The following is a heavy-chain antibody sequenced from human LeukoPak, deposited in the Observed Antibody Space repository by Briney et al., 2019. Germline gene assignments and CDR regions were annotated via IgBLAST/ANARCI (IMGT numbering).Heavy chain of an antibody. V-gene: IGHV1-46*01. CDR3: ARGRYSSGWYYLTRVICFDY. CDR2: INPSGGST. J-gene: IGHJ4*02. Sequence: ASVKVSCKASGYTFTSYYMHWVRQAPGQGLEWMGIINPSGGSTSYAQKFQGRVTMTRNTSISTAYMELSSLRSEDTAVYYCARGRYSSGWYYLTRVICFDYWGQGTLVTVSS. CDR1: GYTFTSYY. D-gene: IGHD6-19*01.